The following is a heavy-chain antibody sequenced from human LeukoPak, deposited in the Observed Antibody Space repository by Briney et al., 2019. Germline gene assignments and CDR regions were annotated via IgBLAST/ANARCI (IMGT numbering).Heavy chain of an antibody. CDR1: GGSISSYY. CDR3: ARLSGFGELMPFDY. CDR2: TSYSGST. Sequence: SETLSLTCTVSGGSISSYYWSWIRQPPGEGLEWIGSTSYSGSTYYNPSLKSRVTISVDTSKNQFSLKLSSVTAADTAVYYCARLSGFGELMPFDYWGQGTLVTVSS. D-gene: IGHD3-10*01. V-gene: IGHV4-59*05. J-gene: IGHJ4*02.